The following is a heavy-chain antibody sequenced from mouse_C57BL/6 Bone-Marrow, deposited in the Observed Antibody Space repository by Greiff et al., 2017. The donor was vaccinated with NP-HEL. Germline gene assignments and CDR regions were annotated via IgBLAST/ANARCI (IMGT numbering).Heavy chain of an antibody. CDR3: AREDLGQNH. CDR1: GYTFTGYW. V-gene: IGHV1-9*01. D-gene: IGHD3-3*01. CDR2: ILPGSGST. Sequence: QVQLQQSGAELMKPGASVKLSCKATGYTFTGYWIEWVKQRPGHGLEWIGEILPGSGSTNYHEKFKGKATFTADTSSNTAYMQLSSLTTEDSAIYYCAREDLGQNHWGQGSTLTVSS. J-gene: IGHJ2*01.